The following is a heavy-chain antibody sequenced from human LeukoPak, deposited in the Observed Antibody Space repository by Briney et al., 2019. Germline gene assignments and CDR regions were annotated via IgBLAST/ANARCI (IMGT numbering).Heavy chain of an antibody. D-gene: IGHD6-19*01. CDR2: IIISSSYI. J-gene: IGHJ4*02. Sequence: GGSLRLSCAASGFTSRGYSMNGVREAPGRGVGGVSPIIISSSYIYYADSVKGRFTISRDNAKNSLYLQMNSLRAEDTAVYYCARSGWLPPQYSSVWFFDYWGQGTLVTVSS. CDR3: ARSGWLPPQYSSVWFFDY. CDR1: GFTSRGYS. V-gene: IGHV3-21*01.